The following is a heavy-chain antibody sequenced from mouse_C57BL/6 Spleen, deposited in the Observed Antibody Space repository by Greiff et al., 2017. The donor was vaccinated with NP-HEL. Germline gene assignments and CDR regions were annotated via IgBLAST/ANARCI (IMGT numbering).Heavy chain of an antibody. V-gene: IGHV1-55*01. D-gene: IGHD4-1*01. CDR2: IYPGRGST. J-gene: IGHJ4*01. Sequence: QVQLQQPGAELVKPGASVQMSCKASGYTFTSYWITWVKQRPGQGLEWIGDIYPGRGSTNYNEKFKSKATLTVDTSSSTAYMQLSSLRSEDSAVYYCARSLNWDDAMDYWGQGTSVTVSS. CDR3: ARSLNWDDAMDY. CDR1: GYTFTSYW.